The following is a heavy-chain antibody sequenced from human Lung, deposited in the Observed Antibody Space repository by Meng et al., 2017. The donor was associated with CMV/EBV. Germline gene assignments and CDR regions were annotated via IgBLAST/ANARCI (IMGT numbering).Heavy chain of an antibody. J-gene: IGHJ3*02. D-gene: IGHD3-22*01. CDR2: IDQDGTEV. CDR1: GFTFSSYW. V-gene: IGHV3-7*01. Sequence: GESXKISCAASGFTFSSYWMTWVRRSPGRGLEWVANIDQDGTEVVYVDSVKGRFSISRDNAKNALHLQMDRLGVEDTAVYYCARDPYDNAGYGAVDIWGQGTMVTVSS. CDR3: ARDPYDNAGYGAVDI.